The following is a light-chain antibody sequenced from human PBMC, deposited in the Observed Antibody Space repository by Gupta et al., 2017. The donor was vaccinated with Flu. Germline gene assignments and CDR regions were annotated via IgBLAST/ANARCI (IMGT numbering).Light chain of an antibody. CDR2: KAS. Sequence: PSTLSASVGDRVTITCRASQSISSWLAWYQQKPGKAPKLLIYKASSLESGVPSRFSGSGSGTEFTLTISSLQPDDFATYYCQQYNSYTWTFGQGTKVEIK. V-gene: IGKV1-5*03. CDR1: QSISSW. CDR3: QQYNSYTWT. J-gene: IGKJ1*01.